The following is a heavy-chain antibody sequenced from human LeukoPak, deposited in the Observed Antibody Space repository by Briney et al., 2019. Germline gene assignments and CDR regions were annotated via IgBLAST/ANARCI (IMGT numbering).Heavy chain of an antibody. CDR2: ISYDGSNK. CDR1: GFTFSSYA. D-gene: IGHD3-10*01. CDR3: ARDRNLWFGELPDY. Sequence: GGSLRLSCAASGFTFSSYAMHWVRQAPGKGGEGVAVISYDGSNKYYADSVKGRFTISRDNSKNTLYLQMNSLRAEDTAVYYCARDRNLWFGELPDYWGQGTLVTVSS. V-gene: IGHV3-30*04. J-gene: IGHJ4*02.